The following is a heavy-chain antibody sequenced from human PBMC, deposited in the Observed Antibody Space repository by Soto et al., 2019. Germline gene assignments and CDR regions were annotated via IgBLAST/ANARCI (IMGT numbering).Heavy chain of an antibody. CDR3: ASKEYKYVSSGYFY. CDR2: IYPGGSDT. D-gene: IGHD3-22*01. V-gene: IGHV5-51*01. J-gene: IGHJ4*02. Sequence: PGESLKISCKTSGYTFTNHWIGWVRQMPGKGLEWMGIIYPGGSDTRYSPSFQGQVTISADTSISTAYLQWSSLKTSDTAMYYCASKEYKYVSSGYFYWGQGTXVTVSS. CDR1: GYTFTNHW.